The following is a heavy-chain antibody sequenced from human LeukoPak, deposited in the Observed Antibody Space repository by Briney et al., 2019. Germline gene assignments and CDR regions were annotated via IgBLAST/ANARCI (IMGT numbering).Heavy chain of an antibody. CDR2: IYYSGST. Sequence: NPSETLSLTCTVSGGSISSGGYYWSWIRQHPGKGLEWIGYIYYSGSTYYNPSLKSRFAISVDTSKNQFSLNLSSVTAADTAVYYCARAWGTGRRPFRYYFDYWGQGSLVTVSS. CDR1: GGSISSGGYY. V-gene: IGHV4-31*03. CDR3: ARAWGTGRRPFRYYFDY. D-gene: IGHD3-16*01. J-gene: IGHJ4*02.